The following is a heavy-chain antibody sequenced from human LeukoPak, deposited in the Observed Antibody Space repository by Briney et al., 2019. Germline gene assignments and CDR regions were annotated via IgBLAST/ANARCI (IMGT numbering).Heavy chain of an antibody. J-gene: IGHJ6*02. D-gene: IGHD3-22*01. CDR3: ARGSSGTSYYYYYGMDV. Sequence: GGSLRLSCAASGFTFTNYWMSWVRQAPGKGLEWVAHIKEDESTKYYVDSVKGRFAIFRDNTKRSLNLQMNSLRVGDTAVYYCARGSSGTSYYYYYGMDVWGRGTTVTVTS. CDR1: GFTFTNYW. CDR2: IKEDESTK. V-gene: IGHV3-7*03.